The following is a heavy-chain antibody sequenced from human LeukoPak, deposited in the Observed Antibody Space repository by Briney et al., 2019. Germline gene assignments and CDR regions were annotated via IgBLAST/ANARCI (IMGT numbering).Heavy chain of an antibody. V-gene: IGHV3-30*03. CDR3: GGYDFWSGQPYYYGMDV. J-gene: IGHJ6*02. Sequence: GGSLRLSCAASGFTFSSYGMHWVRQAPGTGLEWVAVISYDGSNKYYADSVKGRFTISRDNSKNTLYLQMNSLRAEDTAVYYCGGYDFWSGQPYYYGMDVWGQGTTVTVSS. CDR1: GFTFSSYG. CDR2: ISYDGSNK. D-gene: IGHD3-3*01.